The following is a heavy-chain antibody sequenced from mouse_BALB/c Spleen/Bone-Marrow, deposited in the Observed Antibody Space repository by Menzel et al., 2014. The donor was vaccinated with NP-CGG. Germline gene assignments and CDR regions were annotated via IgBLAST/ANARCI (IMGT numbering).Heavy chain of an antibody. CDR2: ISGVSSTI. J-gene: IGHJ4*01. CDR1: GFTFSNFG. D-gene: IGHD1-1*01. V-gene: IGHV5-17*02. Sequence: EVKVVESGGGLVQPGGSRKLSCAASGFTFSNFGIHWVRQAPEKGLEWVAYISGVSSTIYYADTVKGRFTISRDNPKNTLFLQMTSLRSEDTAMYYCARSTWSYYNGMDYRGQGTSVTVSS. CDR3: ARSTWSYYNGMDY.